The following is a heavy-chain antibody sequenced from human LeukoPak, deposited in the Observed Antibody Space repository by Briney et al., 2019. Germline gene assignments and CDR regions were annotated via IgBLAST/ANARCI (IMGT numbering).Heavy chain of an antibody. Sequence: GGSLRLSCAASGFTFSSYWMSWVRQAPGKGLVWVSRINSDGSSTSYADSVKGRFTVSRDNAKNTLYLQMNSLRAEDTAVYYCARDINYYDSSGYYKDYWGQGTLVTVSS. CDR2: INSDGSST. CDR1: GFTFSSYW. CDR3: ARDINYYDSSGYYKDY. V-gene: IGHV3-74*01. D-gene: IGHD3-22*01. J-gene: IGHJ4*02.